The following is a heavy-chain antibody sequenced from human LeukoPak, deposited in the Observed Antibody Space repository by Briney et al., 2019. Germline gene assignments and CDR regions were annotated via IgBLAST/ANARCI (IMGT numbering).Heavy chain of an antibody. CDR3: ATQAYSGSYWGLTYFDY. D-gene: IGHD1-26*01. J-gene: IGHJ4*02. CDR2: IYYSGST. V-gene: IGHV4-59*01. CDR1: GGSISSYY. Sequence: SETLSLTCTVSGGSISSYYWSWIRQPPGKGLEWIGYIYYSGSTNYNPSLKSRVTISVDTSKNQFSLKLSSVTAADTAVYYCATQAYSGSYWGLTYFDYWGQGTLVTVSS.